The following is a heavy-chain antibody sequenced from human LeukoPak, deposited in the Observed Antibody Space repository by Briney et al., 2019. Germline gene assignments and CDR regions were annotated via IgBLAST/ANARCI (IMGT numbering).Heavy chain of an antibody. Sequence: SETLSLTCTVSGGSITSDKFYWGWIRQPPGKGLEWIGSFYYSGKTYYHPSLKSRVTISVDTSKSQFSLKLTSVTAADTAVYYCATRNLFTRGDDYWSPGTLVTVSS. J-gene: IGHJ4*02. D-gene: IGHD3-16*01. CDR2: FYYSGKT. CDR1: GGSITSDKFY. V-gene: IGHV4-39*01. CDR3: ATRNLFTRGDDY.